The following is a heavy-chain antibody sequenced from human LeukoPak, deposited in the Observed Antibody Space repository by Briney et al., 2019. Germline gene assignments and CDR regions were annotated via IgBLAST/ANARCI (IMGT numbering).Heavy chain of an antibody. CDR3: AREGVWRQQLVDYYYGMDV. D-gene: IGHD6-13*01. CDR1: GFTFSGHW. J-gene: IGHJ6*02. V-gene: IGHV3-7*01. Sequence: GGSLRLSCAASGFTFSGHWMTWVRQAPGKGLEWVANIKEDGSKKNYVDSVKGRFTISRDNAKNSLYLQMTSLRAEDTAVYYCAREGVWRQQLVDYYYGMDVWGQGTTVTVSS. CDR2: IKEDGSKK.